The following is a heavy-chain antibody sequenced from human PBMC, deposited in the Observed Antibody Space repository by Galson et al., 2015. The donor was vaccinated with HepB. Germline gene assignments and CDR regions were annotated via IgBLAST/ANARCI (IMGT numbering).Heavy chain of an antibody. V-gene: IGHV4-59*08. Sequence: SETLSLTCTVSGGSMNTYFWSWIRQPPGKGLEWIGSIYYSGSTNYNPSLQSRFTISVDTSKNLFSLKLSSVTAADTAVYYCARQELAGKWGTPALVYWGQGTLVTVSS. CDR1: GGSMNTYF. CDR2: IYYSGST. CDR3: ARQELAGKWGTPALVY. D-gene: IGHD1-7*01. J-gene: IGHJ4*02.